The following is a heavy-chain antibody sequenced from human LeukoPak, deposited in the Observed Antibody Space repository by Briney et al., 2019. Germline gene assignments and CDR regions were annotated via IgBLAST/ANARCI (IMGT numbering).Heavy chain of an antibody. J-gene: IGHJ4*02. CDR2: IDPSDSYT. V-gene: IGHV5-10-1*01. CDR3: ARQRAARPCLVL. Sequence: GESLKISCKASGYSFTSYWCSWLGQMPGKGLEWMGRIDPSDSYTNYSPSFQGHVTISADKSISTAYLQWSSLKASDTAMYYCARQRAARPCLVLWGQGTLVTVSS. CDR1: GYSFTSYW. D-gene: IGHD6-6*01.